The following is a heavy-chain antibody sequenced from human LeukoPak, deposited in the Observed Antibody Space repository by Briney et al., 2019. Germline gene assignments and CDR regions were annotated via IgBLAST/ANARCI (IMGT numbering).Heavy chain of an antibody. V-gene: IGHV4-61*02. CDR2: IYTSGST. CDR3: ALDGDY. CDR1: DVSISSGSYY. J-gene: IGHJ4*02. D-gene: IGHD5-24*01. Sequence: SQTLSLTCPVSDVSISSGSYYWSWIRHPAGKGLEWIGRIYTSGSTNYNPSLKSRFTITLDKSKHQFSLKLRSVSAADTAGYYWALDGDYWGQGTLVTVSS.